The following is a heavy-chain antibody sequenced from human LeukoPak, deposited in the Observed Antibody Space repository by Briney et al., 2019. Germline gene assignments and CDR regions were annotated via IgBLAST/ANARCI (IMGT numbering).Heavy chain of an antibody. D-gene: IGHD3-10*01. CDR2: ISSSSSYI. CDR3: ASSWTMVRGDPSDY. CDR1: GFTFSSYS. V-gene: IGHV3-21*01. Sequence: GGSLRLSCAASGFTFSSYSMNWVRQAPGKGLEWVSSISSSSSYIYYADSVKGRFTISRDNAKNSLYLQMNSLRAEDTAVYYCASSWTMVRGDPSDYWGQGTLVTVSS. J-gene: IGHJ4*02.